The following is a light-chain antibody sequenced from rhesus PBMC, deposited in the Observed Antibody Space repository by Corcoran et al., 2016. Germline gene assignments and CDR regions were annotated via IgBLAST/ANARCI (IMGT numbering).Light chain of an antibody. CDR1: QGISSY. V-gene: IGKV1-32*02. CDR2: YAN. J-gene: IGKJ1*01. Sequence: DIQMSQSPSSLSASVGDRVTITCRASQGISSYLNWYQQKTGKAPTPLIYYANSLASGVPSRLSGSGSWTDFTLTISSLQPEDFATYYCQQGNINPWTFGQGTKVEIK. CDR3: QQGNINPWT.